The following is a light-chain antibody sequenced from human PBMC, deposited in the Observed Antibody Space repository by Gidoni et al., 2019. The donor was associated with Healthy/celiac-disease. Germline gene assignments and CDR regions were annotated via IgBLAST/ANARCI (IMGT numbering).Light chain of an antibody. CDR3: QQYNNWPFT. CDR1: QSVSSD. CDR2: GAS. Sequence: EIVMTQSPATLSVSPGERATLSCRARQSVSSDLAGYQQKPGQAPRLLIYGASTRATGIPARFSGSGSGTEFTLTISSLQSEDFAVYNCQQYNNWPFTFGGGTKVEIK. V-gene: IGKV3-15*01. J-gene: IGKJ4*01.